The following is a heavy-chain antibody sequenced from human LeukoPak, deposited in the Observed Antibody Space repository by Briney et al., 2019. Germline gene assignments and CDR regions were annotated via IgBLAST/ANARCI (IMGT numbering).Heavy chain of an antibody. Sequence: SETLSLTCSASGGSITTSYWSWIRQTPGKGLEWIGYMHYSGTTNYNPSLNSRVTISVDTPKNQFSLNLRSVTAADTAVYYCARGYFDSRGYSNAFDLWGQGTMVIVSS. D-gene: IGHD3-22*01. CDR1: GGSITTSY. CDR2: MHYSGTT. CDR3: ARGYFDSRGYSNAFDL. V-gene: IGHV4-59*01. J-gene: IGHJ3*01.